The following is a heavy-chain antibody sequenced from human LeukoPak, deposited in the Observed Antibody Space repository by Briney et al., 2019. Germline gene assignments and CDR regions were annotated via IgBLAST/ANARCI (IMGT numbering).Heavy chain of an antibody. Sequence: PSETLSLTCAVSGGSISSGGYSWSWIRQPPGKGLEWIGYIYHSGSTYYSPSLKSRVTISVDRSKNQFSLKLSSVTAADTAVYYCARVQHSDWFDPWGQGTLVTVSS. V-gene: IGHV4-30-2*01. D-gene: IGHD1-26*01. CDR1: GGSISSGGYS. CDR2: IYHSGST. CDR3: ARVQHSDWFDP. J-gene: IGHJ5*02.